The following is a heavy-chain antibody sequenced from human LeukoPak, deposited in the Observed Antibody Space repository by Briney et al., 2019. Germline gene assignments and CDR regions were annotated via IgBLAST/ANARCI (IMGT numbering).Heavy chain of an antibody. CDR3: ARPKAYSGSYND. V-gene: IGHV4-34*01. Sequence: ASETLSLTCAVYGGSFSGYYWSWIRQPPGKGLEWIGEINHSGSTNSNPSLTSRVTISVDTSKNQFSLKLSTVTAADTAVYDCARPKAYSGSYNDWGQGTLVTVSS. J-gene: IGHJ4*02. D-gene: IGHD1-26*01. CDR2: INHSGST. CDR1: GGSFSGYY.